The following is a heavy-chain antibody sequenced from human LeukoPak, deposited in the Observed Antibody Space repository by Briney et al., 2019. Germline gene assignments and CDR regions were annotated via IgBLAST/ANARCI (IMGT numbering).Heavy chain of an antibody. CDR3: ARDRWYCSSTSCSRNWFDP. CDR2: IYYSGST. J-gene: IGHJ5*02. D-gene: IGHD2-2*01. CDR1: GGSISSSSYY. V-gene: IGHV4-39*02. Sequence: SETLSLICTVSGGSISSSSYYWGWIRQPPGKGLEWIGSIYYSGSTYYNPSLKSRVTISVDTSKNQFSLKLSSVTAADTAVYYCARDRWYCSSTSCSRNWFDPWGQGTLVTVSS.